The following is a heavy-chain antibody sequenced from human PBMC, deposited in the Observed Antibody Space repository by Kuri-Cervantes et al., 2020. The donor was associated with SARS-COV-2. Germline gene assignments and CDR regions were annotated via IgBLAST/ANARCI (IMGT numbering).Heavy chain of an antibody. CDR3: ARAYGSGNYRLDY. V-gene: IGHV2-70*11. D-gene: IGHD3-10*01. CDR2: IDWDDDK. CDR1: GFSLSTSGMC. Sequence: SGPTLMIPTQTLTLTCIFSGFSLSTSGMCVSWIRQPPGKALEWLARIDWDDDKYYSTSLKTRLTISKDTSKNQVVLTMTNMDPADTATYYCARAYGSGNYRLDYWGQGTLVTVSS. J-gene: IGHJ4*02.